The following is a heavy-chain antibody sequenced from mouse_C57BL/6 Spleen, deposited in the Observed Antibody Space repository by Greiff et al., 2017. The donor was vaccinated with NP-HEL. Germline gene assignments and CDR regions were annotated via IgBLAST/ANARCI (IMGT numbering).Heavy chain of an antibody. Sequence: EVKLMESGGGLVKPGGSLKLSCAASGFTFSDYGMHWVRQAPEKGLEWVAYISSGSSTIYYADTVKGRFTISRDNAKNTLFLQMTSLRSEDTAMYYCAIWGFDYWGQGTTLTVSS. J-gene: IGHJ2*01. CDR2: ISSGSSTI. CDR3: AIWGFDY. V-gene: IGHV5-17*01. D-gene: IGHD4-1*01. CDR1: GFTFSDYG.